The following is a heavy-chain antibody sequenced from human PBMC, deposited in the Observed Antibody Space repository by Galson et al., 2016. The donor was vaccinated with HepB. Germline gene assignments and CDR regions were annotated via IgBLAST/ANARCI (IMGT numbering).Heavy chain of an antibody. CDR3: AKSVPYGTGWFGVKDY. D-gene: IGHD6-19*01. J-gene: IGHJ4*02. Sequence: SLRLSCAASVSTFRSYVLSWVRQASGKGLEWVSAIRESGDTHYADSVKGRFTISRDNSMNTMYLQMNNLRAEETAVYFCAKSVPYGTGWFGVKDYWGQGTLVTVSS. V-gene: IGHV3-23*01. CDR2: IRESGDT. CDR1: VSTFRSYV.